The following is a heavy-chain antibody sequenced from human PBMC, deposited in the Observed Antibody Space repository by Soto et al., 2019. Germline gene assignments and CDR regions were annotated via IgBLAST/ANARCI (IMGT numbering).Heavy chain of an antibody. Sequence: QVQLQQWGAGLLKPSETLSLTCAVYGGSFSGYYWSWIRQPPGKGLEWIGEINHSGSTNYNPSLKSRVTISVDRSKNQFSLKLSSVTAADTAVYYCARANEWASSAYYYYGMDVWGQGTTVTVSS. J-gene: IGHJ6*02. D-gene: IGHD3-22*01. CDR1: GGSFSGYY. V-gene: IGHV4-34*01. CDR3: ARANEWASSAYYYYGMDV. CDR2: INHSGST.